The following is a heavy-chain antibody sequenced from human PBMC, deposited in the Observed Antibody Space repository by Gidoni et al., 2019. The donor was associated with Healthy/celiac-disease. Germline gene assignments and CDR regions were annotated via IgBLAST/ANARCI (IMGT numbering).Heavy chain of an antibody. CDR3: TTDSSEWGFDY. Sequence: EVQLVESGGGLVKPGGSLRLPCAASGFTFSNAWMSWVRQAPGKGLEWVGRIKSKTDGGTTDYAAPVKGRFTISRDDSKNTLYLQMNSLKTEDTAVFYCTTDSSEWGFDYWGQGTLVTVSS. D-gene: IGHD1-26*01. CDR2: IKSKTDGGTT. J-gene: IGHJ4*02. V-gene: IGHV3-15*01. CDR1: GFTFSNAW.